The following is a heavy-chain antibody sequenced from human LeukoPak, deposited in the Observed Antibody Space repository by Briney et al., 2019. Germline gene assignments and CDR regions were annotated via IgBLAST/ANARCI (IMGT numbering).Heavy chain of an antibody. V-gene: IGHV3-48*02. CDR2: ISSGSSTI. J-gene: IGHJ4*02. CDR3: AGGYCSGGTCYSARY. D-gene: IGHD2-15*01. Sequence: TGGSLRLSCAASGFTFSSYSMNWVRQAPGKGLEWVSYISSGSSTIYYADSVKGRFTISRDNAKNSLCLQMNSLRDEDTAVYYCAGGYCSGGTCYSARYWGQGTLVTVSS. CDR1: GFTFSSYS.